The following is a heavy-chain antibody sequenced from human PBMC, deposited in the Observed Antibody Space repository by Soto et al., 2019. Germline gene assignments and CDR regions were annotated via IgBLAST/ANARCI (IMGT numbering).Heavy chain of an antibody. CDR2: INHSGST. Sequence: PSETLSLTCAVYGGSFSGYLWNWIRQSPGKGLEWIGEINHSGSTNYNASLKSRVTISVDRSKKQFSLKLRSVTAADTAFYYCARARVALAGTLDYWGQGTLVTVSS. V-gene: IGHV4-34*01. J-gene: IGHJ4*02. D-gene: IGHD6-19*01. CDR3: ARARVALAGTLDY. CDR1: GGSFSGYL.